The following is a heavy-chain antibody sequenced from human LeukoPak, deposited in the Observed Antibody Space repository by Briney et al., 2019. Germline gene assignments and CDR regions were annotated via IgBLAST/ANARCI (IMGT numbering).Heavy chain of an antibody. Sequence: ASVKVSCKAVVYTFTSHYMHWVRQAPGQGLEWMGIINSSGGSPSYAQKIEGRVTMTRDTSTSTVYMELSSLRSETTAVYYCARVSVGATYFRAFDIWGQGTMVTVSS. CDR3: ARVSVGATYFRAFDI. D-gene: IGHD1-26*01. CDR2: INSSGGSP. V-gene: IGHV1-46*01. J-gene: IGHJ3*02. CDR1: VYTFTSHY.